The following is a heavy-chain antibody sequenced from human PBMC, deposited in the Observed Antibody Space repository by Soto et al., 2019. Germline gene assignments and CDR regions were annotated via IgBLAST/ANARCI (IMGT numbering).Heavy chain of an antibody. V-gene: IGHV4-39*01. CDR2: IDYSGTK. J-gene: IGHJ4*02. D-gene: IGHD2-8*01. CDR3: VRKPNRPMYGDY. Sequence: QLQLQESGPGLVKPSETLSLTGTVSGASISSPSYYWGWIRQSPGKGMEWIGSIDYSGTKHYNPSLKSRVTVSVDTANMQFSLSLSSVTAADTATYYCVRKPNRPMYGDYWGQGTLVTVSS. CDR1: GASISSPSYY.